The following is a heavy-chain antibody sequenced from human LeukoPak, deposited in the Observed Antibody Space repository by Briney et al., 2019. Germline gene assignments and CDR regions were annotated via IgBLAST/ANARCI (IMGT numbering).Heavy chain of an antibody. V-gene: IGHV7-4-1*02. D-gene: IGHD2-2*01. Sequence: GASVKVSCKASGYTFTNYAMNWVRQAPGQGLEWMGWINTDTGNPTYAQGFTRRLVFSLDTSASTAYLQISSQKAEDTAVYYCARTLFGDQYQLLHNWFDPWGQGTLVTVSS. CDR2: INTDTGNP. CDR3: ARTLFGDQYQLLHNWFDP. J-gene: IGHJ5*02. CDR1: GYTFTNYA.